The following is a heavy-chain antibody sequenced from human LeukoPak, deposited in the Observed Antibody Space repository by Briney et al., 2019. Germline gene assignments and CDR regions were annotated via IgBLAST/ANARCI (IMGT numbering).Heavy chain of an antibody. J-gene: IGHJ5*02. CDR2: IYYSGST. CDR1: GGSISSYY. Sequence: SETLSLTCTVSGGSISSYYWSWIRQPPGKGLEWIGYIYYSGSTNYNPSLKSRVTISVDTSKNQFSLKLSSVTAADTAVYYCARPKECSGGSCYGWFDPWGQGTLVTASS. D-gene: IGHD2-15*01. CDR3: ARPKECSGGSCYGWFDP. V-gene: IGHV4-59*01.